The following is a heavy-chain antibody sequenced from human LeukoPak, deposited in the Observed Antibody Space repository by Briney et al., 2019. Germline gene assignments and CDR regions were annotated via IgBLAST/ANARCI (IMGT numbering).Heavy chain of an antibody. J-gene: IGHJ4*02. V-gene: IGHV3-23*01. CDR2: ICGSVDNT. Sequence: PGGSLRLSCVASGFTFSTYAMGWVRQAPGKGLEWVSDICGSVDNTYYAGSVKGRFTISRDNSKNTLYLQMNSLRVEDTALYYCAKHYAGSCFSGTDYWGQGTLVIVSS. CDR1: GFTFSTYA. D-gene: IGHD2-15*01. CDR3: AKHYAGSCFSGTDY.